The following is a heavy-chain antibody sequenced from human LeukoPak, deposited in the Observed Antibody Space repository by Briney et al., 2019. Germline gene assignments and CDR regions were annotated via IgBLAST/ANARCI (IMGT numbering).Heavy chain of an antibody. CDR1: GFTFSSYS. Sequence: GGSLRLSCAASGFTFSSYSMNWVRQAPGKGLEWVSYISSSSSTIYYADSVKGRFTISRDNSKNTLYLQMNSLRAEDTAVYYCAKDYYDSSGYYYVWYFDYWGQGTLVTVSS. V-gene: IGHV3-48*01. CDR3: AKDYYDSSGYYYVWYFDY. CDR2: ISSSSSTI. J-gene: IGHJ4*02. D-gene: IGHD3-22*01.